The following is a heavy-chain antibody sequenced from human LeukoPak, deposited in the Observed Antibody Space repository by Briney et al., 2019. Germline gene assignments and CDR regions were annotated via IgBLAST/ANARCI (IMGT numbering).Heavy chain of an antibody. Sequence: ASVKVSCNPSGYIFIGYYMHWMRQAPGQGLEWTGWINLSTGDTNYAQKFQGRVTMTRSTSIRTAYMEMSRLRYDDTALYYCAIWAGGNAPLASFDYWGQGTLVTVSS. CDR3: AIWAGGNAPLASFDY. J-gene: IGHJ4*02. CDR2: INLSTGDT. CDR1: GYIFIGYY. V-gene: IGHV1-2*02. D-gene: IGHD3-16*01.